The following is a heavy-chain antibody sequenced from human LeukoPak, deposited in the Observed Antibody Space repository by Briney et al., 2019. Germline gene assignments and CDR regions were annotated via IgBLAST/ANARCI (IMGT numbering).Heavy chain of an antibody. CDR2: INHSGST. V-gene: IGHV4-34*01. Sequence: SETLSLTCAVYGGSFSGYYWIWIRQPPGKGLEWIGEINHSGSTNYNPSLKSRVTISVDTSKNQFSLKLSSVTAADTAVYYCAGPGSIAAAGSPLWYWGQGTLVTVSS. CDR1: GGSFSGYY. CDR3: AGPGSIAAAGSPLWY. D-gene: IGHD6-13*01. J-gene: IGHJ4*02.